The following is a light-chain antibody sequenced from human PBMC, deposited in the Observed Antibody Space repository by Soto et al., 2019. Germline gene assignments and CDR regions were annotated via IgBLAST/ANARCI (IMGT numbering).Light chain of an antibody. CDR3: QQVNSYPLT. CDR2: TAS. J-gene: IGKJ4*01. CDR1: QDINNY. V-gene: IGKV1-9*01. Sequence: DIQLTQSPSFLSASVGDTVTITCRASQDINNYLAWYQQTVGKAPKLLIFTASTLQSGVPSRFSGSGSGTEFTLTISSLPPEDFGTYYCQQVNSYPLTFGGGTKVEIK.